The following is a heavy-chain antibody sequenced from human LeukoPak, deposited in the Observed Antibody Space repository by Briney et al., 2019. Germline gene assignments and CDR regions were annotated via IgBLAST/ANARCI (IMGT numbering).Heavy chain of an antibody. J-gene: IGHJ4*02. CDR3: ARPKYYDFWSGYYRRVTYFDY. D-gene: IGHD3-3*01. CDR1: GGSFSGYY. CDR2: INHSGST. V-gene: IGHV4-34*01. Sequence: PSETLSLTCAVYGGSFSGYYWSWIRQPPGKGLEWIGEINHSGSTNYNPSLKSRVTISVDTSKNQFSLKLSSVTGADTAVYYCARPKYYDFWSGYYRRVTYFDYWGQGTLVTVSS.